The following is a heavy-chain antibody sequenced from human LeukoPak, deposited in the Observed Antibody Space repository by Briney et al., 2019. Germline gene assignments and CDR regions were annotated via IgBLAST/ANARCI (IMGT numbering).Heavy chain of an antibody. CDR2: IKGDGSST. CDR1: GFTFSSYW. V-gene: IGHV3-74*01. J-gene: IGHJ4*02. Sequence: GGSLRLSCAASGFTFSSYWMRWVRHTPGKGLVWVSRIKGDGSSTSYADSVKGRFTISRDNAKNTLYLQMNSLRAEDTAVYYCARDGYSFGHDFDYWGQGTLVTVSS. D-gene: IGHD5-18*01. CDR3: ARDGYSFGHDFDY.